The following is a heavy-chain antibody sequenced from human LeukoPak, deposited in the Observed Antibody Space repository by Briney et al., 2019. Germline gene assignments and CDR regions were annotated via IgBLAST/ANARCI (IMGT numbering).Heavy chain of an antibody. V-gene: IGHV3-21*01. CDR2: ISGTSSFI. J-gene: IGHJ4*02. Sequence: GGSLRLSCAASGFNFIYYNMTWVRQAPGKGLEWVSSISGTSSFIYYADSVKGRFTISRDTAKTSLYLQMNSLRAEDTAVYYCARGDGPDYWGQGTLVTVSS. CDR3: ARGDGPDY. CDR1: GFNFIYYN.